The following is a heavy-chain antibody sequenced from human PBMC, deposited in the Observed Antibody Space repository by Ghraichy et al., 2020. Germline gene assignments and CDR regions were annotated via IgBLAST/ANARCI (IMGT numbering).Heavy chain of an antibody. D-gene: IGHD6-13*01. CDR3: AGGGSSSWYTFDY. CDR2: IYYSGST. J-gene: IGHJ4*02. V-gene: IGHV4-59*01. Sequence: SETLSLTCTVSGGSISSYYWSWIRQPPGKGLEWIGYIYYSGSTNYNPSLKSRVTISVDTSKNQFSLKLSSVTAADTAVYYCAGGGSSSWYTFDYWGQGTLVTVSS. CDR1: GGSISSYY.